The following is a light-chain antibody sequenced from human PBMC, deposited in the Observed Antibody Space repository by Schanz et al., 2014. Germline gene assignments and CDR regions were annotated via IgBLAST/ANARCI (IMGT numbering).Light chain of an antibody. CDR2: GSS. J-gene: IGKJ1*01. Sequence: EIVMTQSPATLSVSPGERVTLSCRASQSVSSNLAWYQQKPGQAPRLLIYGSSTRATGIPARFSGSGSGTHFTLTISSLQSEDFATYSCQQYNTYWTFGQGTKVEIK. V-gene: IGKV3D-15*01. CDR1: QSVSSN. CDR3: QQYNTYWT.